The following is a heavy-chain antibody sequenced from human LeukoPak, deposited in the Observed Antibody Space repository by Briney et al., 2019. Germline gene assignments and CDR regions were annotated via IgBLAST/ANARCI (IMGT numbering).Heavy chain of an antibody. D-gene: IGHD3-22*01. CDR2: IWYDGGNK. Sequence: GGSLRLSCAVSGFTFSRYGMHWVRQAPGKGLEWVAVIWYDGGNKYYLDSVKGRFTISRDNAKNTLFLQMNSLRAEDTAVYYCVRGDRYDISGSLLDYWGQGTLVTVSS. J-gene: IGHJ4*02. CDR1: GFTFSRYG. V-gene: IGHV3-33*01. CDR3: VRGDRYDISGSLLDY.